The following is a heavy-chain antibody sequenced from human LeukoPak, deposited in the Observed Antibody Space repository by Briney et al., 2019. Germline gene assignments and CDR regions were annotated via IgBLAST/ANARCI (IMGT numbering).Heavy chain of an antibody. V-gene: IGHV3-33*01. D-gene: IGHD6-13*01. CDR3: ARFLEIAAAGTGFDY. CDR2: IWYDGSNK. Sequence: GSLRLSCAASGFTFSTYGMHWVRQVPGKGLEWVALIWYDGSNKYYADSVKGRFIISRDNSKDTLYLQMNSLRAEDTAVYYCARFLEIAAAGTGFDYWGQGTLVTVSS. CDR1: GFTFSTYG. J-gene: IGHJ4*02.